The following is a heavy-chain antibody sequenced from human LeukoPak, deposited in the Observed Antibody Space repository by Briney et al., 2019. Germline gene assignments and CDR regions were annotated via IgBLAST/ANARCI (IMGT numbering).Heavy chain of an antibody. Sequence: PGGSVRLSCAASGFTFSSYWMSWVRQAPGKGLEWVANIKQDGSEKYYVDSVKGRFTISRDNAKNSLYLQMNSLRAEDTAVYYCTRGPGGCSSTSCYYYYMDVWGKGTTVTVSS. CDR3: TRGPGGCSSTSCYYYYMDV. J-gene: IGHJ6*03. CDR2: IKQDGSEK. D-gene: IGHD2-2*01. V-gene: IGHV3-7*01. CDR1: GFTFSSYW.